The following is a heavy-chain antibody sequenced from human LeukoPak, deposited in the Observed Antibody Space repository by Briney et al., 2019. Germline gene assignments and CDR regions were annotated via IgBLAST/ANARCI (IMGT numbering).Heavy chain of an antibody. CDR1: GGSISSYY. CDR3: ARENVVVPAAGDAFDI. CDR2: IYYSGST. D-gene: IGHD2-2*01. Sequence: SETLSLTCTVSGGSISSYYWSLIRQPPGKGLEWIGYIYYSGSTNYNPSLKSRVTISVDTSKNQFSLKLSSVTAADTAVYYCARENVVVPAAGDAFDIWGQGTMVTVSS. J-gene: IGHJ3*02. V-gene: IGHV4-59*12.